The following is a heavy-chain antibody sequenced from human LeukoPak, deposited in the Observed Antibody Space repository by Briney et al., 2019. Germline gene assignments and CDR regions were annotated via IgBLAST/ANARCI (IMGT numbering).Heavy chain of an antibody. Sequence: GGSLRLSCAASGFTVSSNYMSCVRQAPGKGLEWVSVIYSGGSTYYADSVKGRFTISRDNSKNTLYLQMNSLRAEDTAVYYCARAWEGYYYGMDVWGQGTTVTVSS. CDR3: ARAWEGYYYGMDV. J-gene: IGHJ6*02. CDR1: GFTVSSNY. V-gene: IGHV3-53*01. D-gene: IGHD1-26*01. CDR2: IYSGGST.